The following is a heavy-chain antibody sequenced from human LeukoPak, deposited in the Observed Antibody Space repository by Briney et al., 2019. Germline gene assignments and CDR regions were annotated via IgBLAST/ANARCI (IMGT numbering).Heavy chain of an antibody. CDR1: GGSIGTSY. V-gene: IGHV4-59*08. CDR2: IYYNGAT. CDR3: ARTRLAVAGAFDY. Sequence: SETLSLTCSVSGGSIGTSYWSWIRQPPGKGLEWIGYIYYNGATNYNPSLKTRVTISLDTPKNQFSLKLKSVTASDTAVYYCARTRLAVAGAFDYWGQGTLVTVSS. D-gene: IGHD6-19*01. J-gene: IGHJ4*02.